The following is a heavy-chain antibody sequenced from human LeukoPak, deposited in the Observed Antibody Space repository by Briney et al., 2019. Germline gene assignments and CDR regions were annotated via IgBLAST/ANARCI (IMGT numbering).Heavy chain of an antibody. CDR2: INPNSGGT. CDR1: GYTFTGYY. J-gene: IGHJ4*02. CDR3: ASLDYYGSGSSKLDY. Sequence: ASVKVSCKASGYTFTGYYMHWVRQAPGQGLEWMGRINPNSGGTNYAQKFQGRVTMTRDTSISTAYMELSRLRSDDTAVYYCASLDYYGSGSSKLDYWGQGTLVTVSS. D-gene: IGHD3-10*01. V-gene: IGHV1-2*06.